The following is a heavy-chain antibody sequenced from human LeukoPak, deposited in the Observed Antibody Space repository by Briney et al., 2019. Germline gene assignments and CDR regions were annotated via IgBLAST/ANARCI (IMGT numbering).Heavy chain of an antibody. CDR3: ARVSCSSTSCQGWFDP. Sequence: ASVKVSCKASGYTFTSSGISWVRQAPGQGLEWMGWISAYNGNTNYAQKLQGRVTMTTDTSTSTAYMELRSLRSDDTAVYYCARVSCSSTSCQGWFDPWGQGTLVTVSS. D-gene: IGHD2-2*01. V-gene: IGHV1-18*01. CDR1: GYTFTSSG. J-gene: IGHJ5*02. CDR2: ISAYNGNT.